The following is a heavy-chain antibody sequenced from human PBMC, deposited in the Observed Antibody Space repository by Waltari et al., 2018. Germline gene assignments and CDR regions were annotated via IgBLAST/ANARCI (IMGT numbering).Heavy chain of an antibody. V-gene: IGHV4-59*01. Sequence: QVQLQESGPGLVKPSETLSLTCTVSGGSISSYYWSWIRQPPGKGLEWIGYIYYSGSTNYNPSLKSRVTISVDTSKNHFSLKLSSVTAADTAVYYCARKGGGRGTFDYWGQGTLVTVSS. CDR1: GGSISSYY. J-gene: IGHJ4*02. CDR3: ARKGGGRGTFDY. CDR2: IYYSGST. D-gene: IGHD3-10*01.